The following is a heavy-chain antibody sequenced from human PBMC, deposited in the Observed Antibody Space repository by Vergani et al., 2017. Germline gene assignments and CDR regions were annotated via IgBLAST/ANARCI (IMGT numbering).Heavy chain of an antibody. CDR2: IRYDGSNP. CDR3: AKKGGGHYYYGGDV. Sequence: QEQLLQSGGGVVQPGGSLRLSCIGSGYTFGHFDMHWVRQAPGKGLAWVASIRYDGSNPQYIDSVKGRFTISRDNSKDTLFLQMNCLRPEDTGTYFCAKKGGGHYYYGGDVWGQGTTITVSS. V-gene: IGHV3-30*02. CDR1: GYTFGHFD. J-gene: IGHJ6*02. D-gene: IGHD1-26*01.